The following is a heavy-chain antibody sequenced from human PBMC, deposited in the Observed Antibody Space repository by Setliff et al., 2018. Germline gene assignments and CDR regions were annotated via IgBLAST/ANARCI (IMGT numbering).Heavy chain of an antibody. CDR2: ITQDGSAQ. J-gene: IGHJ4*02. CDR1: GFTFRRLW. V-gene: IGHV3-7*03. Sequence: GGSLRLSCAASGFTFRRLWXXWGRQAPGRGLEWVANITQDGSAQYYTDSVKGRFTIFRDGSSNTLYLHMTSLTFYDTAAYYCAHTQVELRWGFESWGQGTLVTVSS. D-gene: IGHD3-16*01. CDR3: AHTQVELRWGFES.